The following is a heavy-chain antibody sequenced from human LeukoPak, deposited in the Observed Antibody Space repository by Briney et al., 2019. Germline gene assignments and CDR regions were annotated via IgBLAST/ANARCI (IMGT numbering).Heavy chain of an antibody. CDR1: GGSISGSSYY. CDR2: IYYSGST. V-gene: IGHV4-39*02. D-gene: IGHD3-22*01. Sequence: SETLSLTCTVSGGSISGSSYYWGWIRQPPGKGLEWIGSIYYSGSTYYNPSLKSRVTISVDTSKNQFSLRLSSVTAADTAVYYCARGFGRRSLGDSSENYSDAFDIWGQGTMVTVSS. J-gene: IGHJ3*02. CDR3: ARGFGRRSLGDSSENYSDAFDI.